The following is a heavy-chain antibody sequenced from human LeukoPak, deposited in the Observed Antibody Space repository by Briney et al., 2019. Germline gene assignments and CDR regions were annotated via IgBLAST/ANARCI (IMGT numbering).Heavy chain of an antibody. J-gene: IGHJ6*02. V-gene: IGHV3-48*04. CDR3: ARVSYSGYDWYYDGMDV. D-gene: IGHD5-12*01. Sequence: PGGSLRLSCAASGFTFSSYSMNWVRQAPGEGLEWVSYIISSSSTIYYADSVKGRFTISRDTAKNSLYLQMNSLRAEDTAVYYRARVSYSGYDWYYDGMDVWGQGTTVTVSS. CDR1: GFTFSSYS. CDR2: IISSSSTI.